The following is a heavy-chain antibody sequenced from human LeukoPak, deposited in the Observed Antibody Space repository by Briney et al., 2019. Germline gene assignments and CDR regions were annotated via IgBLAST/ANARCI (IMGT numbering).Heavy chain of an antibody. V-gene: IGHV1-8*03. CDR2: MNPNSGNT. J-gene: IGHJ4*02. Sequence: GVSVKVSCKASGYTFTSYDINWVRQATGQGLEWMGWMNPNSGNTGYAQKFQGRVTITRNTSISTAYMELNSLRAEDTAVYYCASGYSSSWYYFDYWGQGTLVTVSS. CDR3: ASGYSSSWYYFDY. D-gene: IGHD6-13*01. CDR1: GYTFTSYD.